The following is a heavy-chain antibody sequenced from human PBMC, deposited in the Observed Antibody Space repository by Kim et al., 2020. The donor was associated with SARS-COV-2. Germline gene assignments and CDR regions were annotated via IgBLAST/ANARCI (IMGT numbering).Heavy chain of an antibody. D-gene: IGHD6-13*01. Sequence: GGSLRLSCAASGFTFSSYWMSWVRQAPGKGLEWVANIKQDGSEKYYVDSVKGRFTISRDNAKNSLYLQMNSLRAEDTAVYYCAREGWSSSSWRYIDYWGQGTLVTVSS. CDR1: GFTFSSYW. J-gene: IGHJ4*02. CDR3: AREGWSSSSWRYIDY. V-gene: IGHV3-7*01. CDR2: IKQDGSEK.